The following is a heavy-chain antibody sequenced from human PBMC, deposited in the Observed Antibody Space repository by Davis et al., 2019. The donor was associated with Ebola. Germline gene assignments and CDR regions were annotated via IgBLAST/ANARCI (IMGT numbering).Heavy chain of an antibody. CDR1: GYTFTSYD. V-gene: IGHV1-18*01. CDR2: INPHNGNT. J-gene: IGHJ4*02. D-gene: IGHD1-1*01. Sequence: ASVKVSCKASGYTFTSYDINWVRQATGQGLEWMGWINPHNGNTNYAQNVQGRVTMTTDTSTSTAYMEVGSLRPDDTAVYYCARAQFPTTSDHWGQGTLVTVSS. CDR3: ARAQFPTTSDH.